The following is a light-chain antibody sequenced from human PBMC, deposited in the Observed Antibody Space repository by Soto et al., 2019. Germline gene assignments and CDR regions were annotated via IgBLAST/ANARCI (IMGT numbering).Light chain of an antibody. Sequence: HSALTQPASLSGSPGQSITLSCTGTNSDIGAYDHVSWYQQYPGKVPKVLISEVANRPSGVSYRFSGSKSGNTASLSISGLQAEDEADYYCTSYTTSRTFVFGSGTKVTV. CDR2: EVA. V-gene: IGLV2-14*01. CDR1: NSDIGAYDH. J-gene: IGLJ1*01. CDR3: TSYTTSRTFV.